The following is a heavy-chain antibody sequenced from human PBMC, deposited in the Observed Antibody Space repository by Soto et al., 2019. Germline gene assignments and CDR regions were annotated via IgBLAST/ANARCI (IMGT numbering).Heavy chain of an antibody. CDR2: IKQDGTEK. CDR1: GFTFSNYW. Sequence: EVQLVESGGGLVQPGGSLRLSCAASGFTFSNYWMSWVRQAPGKGLEWVANIKQDGTEKYYVDSVMGRFTISRDNAKNSVYLQMNSLTAEDTAVYYCARVLKYTSSWLPPYGGDVWGQGTTVTVSS. V-gene: IGHV3-7*05. D-gene: IGHD6-13*01. J-gene: IGHJ6*02. CDR3: ARVLKYTSSWLPPYGGDV.